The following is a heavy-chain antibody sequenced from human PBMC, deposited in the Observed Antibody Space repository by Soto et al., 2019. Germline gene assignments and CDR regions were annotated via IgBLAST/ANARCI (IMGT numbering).Heavy chain of an antibody. CDR1: GGTFSSYA. CDR2: IIPIFGTA. D-gene: IGHD1-26*01. V-gene: IGHV1-69*13. CDR3: ARQIELRSGYLDY. Sequence: GASVKVSCKASGGTFSSYAISWVRQAPGQGLEWMGGIIPIFGTANYAQKFQGRVTITADESTSTAYMELSSLRSEDTAVYYCARQIELRSGYLDYWGQGTLVTVSS. J-gene: IGHJ4*02.